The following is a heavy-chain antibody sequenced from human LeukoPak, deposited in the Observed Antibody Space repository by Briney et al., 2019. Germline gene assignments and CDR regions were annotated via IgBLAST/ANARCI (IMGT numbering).Heavy chain of an antibody. CDR1: GFTVSNNY. V-gene: IGHV3-66*01. Sequence: PGGSLRLSCAASGFTVSNNYMRWVRQAPGKGLEWVSLIYSGGSTYYADSVKGRFIISRDNSKNTLYLQMNSLRAEDTAVYYCSREHYFYYMDGWGKGTTVTVSS. CDR2: IYSGGST. J-gene: IGHJ6*03. CDR3: SREHYFYYMDG.